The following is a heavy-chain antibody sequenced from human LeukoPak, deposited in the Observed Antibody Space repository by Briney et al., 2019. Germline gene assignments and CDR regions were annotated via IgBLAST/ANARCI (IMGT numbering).Heavy chain of an antibody. V-gene: IGHV5-51*01. CDR2: IYPCDSDT. CDR3: TRQGVFYSDSSAFYY. CDR1: GYRFTNYW. Sequence: GESLKISCKASGYRFTNYWIGWVRQMPGKGLELMGTIYPCDSDTRYSPSFQGQVTISADKSITTAYLQWSSLKASDTAIYYCTRQGVFYSDSSAFYYWGQGTLVTVSP. D-gene: IGHD3-22*01. J-gene: IGHJ4*02.